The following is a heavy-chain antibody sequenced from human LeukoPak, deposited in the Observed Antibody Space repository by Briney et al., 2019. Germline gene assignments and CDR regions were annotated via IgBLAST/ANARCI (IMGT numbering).Heavy chain of an antibody. J-gene: IGHJ4*02. D-gene: IGHD3-22*01. CDR3: ARVGYYDSSGYYLGQARDY. CDR2: INHSGST. CDR1: GGSFSGYY. V-gene: IGHV4-34*01. Sequence: SETLSLTCAVYGGSFSGYYWSWIRQPPGKGLEWTGEINHSGSTNYNPSLKSRVTISVDTSKNQFSLKLSSVTAADTAVYYCARVGYYDSSGYYLGQARDYWGQGTLVTVSS.